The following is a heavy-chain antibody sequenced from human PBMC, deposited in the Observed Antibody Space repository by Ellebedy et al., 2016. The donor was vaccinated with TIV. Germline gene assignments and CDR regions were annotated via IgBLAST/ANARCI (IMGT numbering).Heavy chain of an antibody. CDR1: GITFSSYA. J-gene: IGHJ4*02. CDR3: ARSGELDS. D-gene: IGHD1-26*01. Sequence: GESLKISCAASGITFSSYAMHWVRQTPGKGLEWVAFISNDENTEHYVDSVKGRFTISRDDAMSSLFLQMNSLSAEDTAVYYCARSGELDSWGQGTLVTVSS. CDR2: ISNDENTE. V-gene: IGHV3-30-3*01.